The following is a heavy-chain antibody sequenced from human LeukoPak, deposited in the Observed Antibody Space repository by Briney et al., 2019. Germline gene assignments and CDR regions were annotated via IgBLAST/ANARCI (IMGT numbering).Heavy chain of an antibody. J-gene: IGHJ6*02. V-gene: IGHV3-74*01. D-gene: IGHD3-10*01. CDR3: VKGAFEVRGVHYYYYGMDV. CDR1: GFTLSRYG. Sequence: PGGSLRLSCAASGFTLSRYGMNWVRQAPGKGLVWVSRINSEGSSTTYADSVKGRFTISRDNAKNTLILQMNSLRAEDTAVYYCVKGAFEVRGVHYYYYGMDVWGQGTTVTVSS. CDR2: INSEGSST.